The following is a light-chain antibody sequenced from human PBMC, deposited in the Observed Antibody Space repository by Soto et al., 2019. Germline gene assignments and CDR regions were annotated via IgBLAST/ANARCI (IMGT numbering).Light chain of an antibody. CDR3: SSHTSYSTRV. J-gene: IGLJ1*01. V-gene: IGLV2-14*01. CDR2: EVR. Sequence: QSALTQPASVSGSPGQSIAISCTGTSSDVGGYNYVSWYQQHPGKAPKLMIQEVRTRPSGVSDRFSGSKSGNTXSLTISGXXXXXXXDYYCSSHTSYSTRVFGTGTKLTVL. CDR1: SSDVGGYNY.